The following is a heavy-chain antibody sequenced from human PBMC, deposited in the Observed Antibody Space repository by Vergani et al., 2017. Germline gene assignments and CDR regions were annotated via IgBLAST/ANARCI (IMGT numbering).Heavy chain of an antibody. CDR2: IDPSDSYT. D-gene: IGHD2-2*01. CDR3: ARHCSGTSCYGPLSNYCMDV. V-gene: IGHV5-10-1*03. CDR1: GYSFTSYW. J-gene: IGHJ6*02. Sequence: EVQLVQSGAEVRKPGESLRISCKGPGYSFTSYWNSWVRQMPGKGLEWMGRIDPSDSYTNYSPSFQGHVTISADKSISTAYLQWSSLKASDTAMYYCARHCSGTSCYGPLSNYCMDVWGQGTTVTVSS.